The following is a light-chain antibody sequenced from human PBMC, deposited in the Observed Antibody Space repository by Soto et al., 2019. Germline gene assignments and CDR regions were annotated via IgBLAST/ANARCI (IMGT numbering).Light chain of an antibody. CDR3: QRYDSAPFT. J-gene: IGKJ3*01. V-gene: IGKV1-27*01. CDR1: QGISNY. Sequence: DIPMTQSPSSLSAFVGDRVTITCRASQGISNYLAWYQQKPGKVPKLLIYAASTLQSGVPSRFSGSGSGTDFTLTISSLRPEDVAAYYCQRYDSAPFTFGPGTKVNIK. CDR2: AAS.